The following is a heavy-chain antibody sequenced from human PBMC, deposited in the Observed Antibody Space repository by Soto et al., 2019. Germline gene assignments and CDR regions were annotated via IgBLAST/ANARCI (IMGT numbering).Heavy chain of an antibody. Sequence: GASVKVSCKASGYTFTSYGISWVRQAPGQGLEWMGWISAYNGNTNYAQKLQGRVTMTTDTSTSTAYMELRSLRSDDTAVYYCARDAYFDWLIAPPPDYWGQGTLVTVSS. J-gene: IGHJ4*02. CDR3: ARDAYFDWLIAPPPDY. D-gene: IGHD3-9*01. CDR2: ISAYNGNT. CDR1: GYTFTSYG. V-gene: IGHV1-18*01.